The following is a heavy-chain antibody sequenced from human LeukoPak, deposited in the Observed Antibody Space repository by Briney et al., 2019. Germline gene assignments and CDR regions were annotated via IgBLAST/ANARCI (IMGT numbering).Heavy chain of an antibody. CDR1: GGSISSSSYY. Sequence: PSETLSLTCTVSGGSISSSSYYWGWIRHPPGKRLEWIGSIYYSGMTYYHPSLKRRVTISVDTSKNQFSLKLSYVTAADTAVYYCARPGYASSRNAASWFDPWGQGTLVTVSS. D-gene: IGHD3-9*01. J-gene: IGHJ5*02. V-gene: IGHV4-39*01. CDR2: IYYSGMT. CDR3: ARPGYASSRNAASWFDP.